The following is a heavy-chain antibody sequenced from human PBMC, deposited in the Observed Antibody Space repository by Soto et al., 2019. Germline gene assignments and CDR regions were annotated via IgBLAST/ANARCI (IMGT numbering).Heavy chain of an antibody. CDR3: ARLGGSGGDSIDY. D-gene: IGHD3-10*01. V-gene: IGHV3-33*01. Sequence: QVQLVESGGGVVQPGRSLRLSCVTSGFPLNRYSMHWVRQAPGKGLEWVAIIWYDGSEKYYGDSVKGRFTISRDNSRDTLFLQLDSLRADDTAMYYCARLGGSGGDSIDYWGQGTLVTVSS. J-gene: IGHJ4*02. CDR2: IWYDGSEK. CDR1: GFPLNRYS.